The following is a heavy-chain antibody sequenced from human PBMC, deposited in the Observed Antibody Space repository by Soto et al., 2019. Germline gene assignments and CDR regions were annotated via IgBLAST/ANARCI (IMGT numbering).Heavy chain of an antibody. CDR2: ISAYNGNT. V-gene: IGHV1-18*01. CDR1: GYTFTSYG. Sequence: QVQLVQSGAEVKKPGASVKVSCKASGYTFTSYGISWVRQAPGQGLEWMGWISAYNGNTNYAQKRQGRVTMTTDTATSTAYMELRSLRSDDTAVYYCARVAPPQCHDLVAATGRCWFDPWGQGTLVTVSS. D-gene: IGHD2-15*01. J-gene: IGHJ5*02. CDR3: ARVAPPQCHDLVAATGRCWFDP.